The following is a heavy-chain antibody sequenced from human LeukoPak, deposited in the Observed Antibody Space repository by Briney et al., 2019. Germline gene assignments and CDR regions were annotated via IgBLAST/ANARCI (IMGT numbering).Heavy chain of an antibody. J-gene: IGHJ4*02. CDR2: ISGSGGST. V-gene: IGHV3-23*01. CDR1: GFTFSSYA. Sequence: GGSLRLSCAASGFTFSSYAMSWVRQAPGKGLEWVSGISGSGGSTYYADSVKGRFTISRDNSKNTLYLQMNSLRAEDTAVYYCAKGDCSSTSCYTVDYWGQGTLVTVSS. D-gene: IGHD2-2*02. CDR3: AKGDCSSTSCYTVDY.